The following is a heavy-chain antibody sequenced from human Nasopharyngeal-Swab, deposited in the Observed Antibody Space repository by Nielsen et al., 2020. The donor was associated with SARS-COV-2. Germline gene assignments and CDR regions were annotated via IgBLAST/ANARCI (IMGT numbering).Heavy chain of an antibody. V-gene: IGHV1-69*13. Sequence: SVKVSCKASGGTFSSYAISWVRQAPGQGLEWMGGIIPIFGTANYAQKFQGRVTITADESTSTAYMELSSLRSEDTAVYYCARVRVAARRGEDYYYMDVWGKGTTVPSP. CDR1: GGTFSSYA. D-gene: IGHD6-6*01. J-gene: IGHJ6*03. CDR2: IIPIFGTA. CDR3: ARVRVAARRGEDYYYMDV.